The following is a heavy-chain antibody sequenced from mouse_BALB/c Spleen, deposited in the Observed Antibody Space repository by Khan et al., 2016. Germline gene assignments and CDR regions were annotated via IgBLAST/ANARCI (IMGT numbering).Heavy chain of an antibody. V-gene: IGHV1S136*01. CDR1: GFTFTNYI. D-gene: IGHD3-1*01. CDR2: INPYNDGT. Sequence: VQLKESGPELVKPGTSVKMSCKASGFTFTNYIIHWVKQRPGQGLEWIGYINPYNDGTKFNGKFKGKATLTSDKSSSTAYMELSSLTSEDSAVYNCARGAYPSYWFFDVWGAGTTVTVSS. CDR3: ARGAYPSYWFFDV. J-gene: IGHJ1*01.